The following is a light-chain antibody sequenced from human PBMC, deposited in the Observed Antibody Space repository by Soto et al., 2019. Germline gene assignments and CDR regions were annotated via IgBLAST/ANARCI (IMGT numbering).Light chain of an antibody. CDR3: CSYAGSSTPYV. Sequence: QSVLTQPASVSGSPGQSITISCTGTSSDVGSYNLVSWYQHHPRKAPKLMIYEGSKRPSGVSNRFSGSKSGNTASLTISGLQAEDEADYYCCSYAGSSTPYVFGTGTKLTVL. CDR1: SSDVGSYNL. CDR2: EGS. V-gene: IGLV2-23*01. J-gene: IGLJ1*01.